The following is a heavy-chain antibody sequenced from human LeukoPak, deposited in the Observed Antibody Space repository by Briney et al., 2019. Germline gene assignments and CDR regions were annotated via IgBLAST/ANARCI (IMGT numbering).Heavy chain of an antibody. CDR3: ARGGESVQIQH. CDR1: GGTFSSYA. Sequence: ASVKVSCKASGGTFSSYAISWVRQAPGQGLEWMGWISAYNGNTNYAQKLQGRITMTADTSTSTADMELRSLRSDDTAVYYCARGGESVQIQHWGQGTLVTVSS. CDR2: ISAYNGNT. J-gene: IGHJ1*01. D-gene: IGHD1-1*01. V-gene: IGHV1-18*01.